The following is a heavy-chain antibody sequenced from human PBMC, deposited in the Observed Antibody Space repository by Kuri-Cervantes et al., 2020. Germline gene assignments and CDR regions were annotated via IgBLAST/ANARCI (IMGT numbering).Heavy chain of an antibody. J-gene: IGHJ4*02. D-gene: IGHD3-3*01. CDR1: GSTFSSYS. V-gene: IGHV3-21*01. CDR2: ISSSSSYI. Sequence: GESLKISCAASGSTFSSYSMNWVRQAPGKGLEWVSSISSSSSYIYYADSVKGRFTISRDNAKNSLYLQMNSLRAEGTAVYYCARGKYDFWSGTPLDYWGQGTLVTVSS. CDR3: ARGKYDFWSGTPLDY.